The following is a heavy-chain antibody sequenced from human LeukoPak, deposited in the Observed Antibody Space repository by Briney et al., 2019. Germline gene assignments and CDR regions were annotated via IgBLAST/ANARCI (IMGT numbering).Heavy chain of an antibody. CDR3: AKTREMATDYFDY. D-gene: IGHD5-24*01. Sequence: SETLSLTCTVSGGSISSGSYYWSWIRQPAGKGLEWIGRIYTSGSTNYNPSLKSRVTISVYTSKNQVSRKLSSVTAADTAVYYCAKTREMATDYFDYWGQGTLVTVSS. V-gene: IGHV4-61*02. J-gene: IGHJ4*02. CDR1: GGSISSGSYY. CDR2: IYTSGST.